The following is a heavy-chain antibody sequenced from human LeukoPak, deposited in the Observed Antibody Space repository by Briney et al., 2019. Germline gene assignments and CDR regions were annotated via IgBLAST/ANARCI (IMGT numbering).Heavy chain of an antibody. CDR3: ARLTGTPYYDWFDP. CDR2: INPNSGGT. D-gene: IGHD1-20*01. J-gene: IGHJ5*02. Sequence: ASVKVSCKASGYTFTGYYMHWVRQAPGQGLEWMGWINPNSGGTNYAQKFQGRVTMTRDTSISTAYMELSRLRSDDTAVYYCARLTGTPYYDWFDPWGQGTLVTVSS. V-gene: IGHV1-2*02. CDR1: GYTFTGYY.